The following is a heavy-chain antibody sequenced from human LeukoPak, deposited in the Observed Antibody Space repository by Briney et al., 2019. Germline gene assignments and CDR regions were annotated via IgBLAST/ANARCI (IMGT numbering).Heavy chain of an antibody. V-gene: IGHV1-8*01. D-gene: IGHD3-22*01. CDR1: GYTFTSYE. CDR2: MNPNSGDT. Sequence: ASVKVSCKASGYTFTSYEINWVRQATGQGLEWMGWMNPNSGDTAYAQKFQGRITMTRSTSISTAYMELSSLRPEDTAVYYCARGLGSYDSSELTWPMISFWGQGTVVTVSS. CDR3: ARGLGSYDSSELTWPMISF. J-gene: IGHJ4*02.